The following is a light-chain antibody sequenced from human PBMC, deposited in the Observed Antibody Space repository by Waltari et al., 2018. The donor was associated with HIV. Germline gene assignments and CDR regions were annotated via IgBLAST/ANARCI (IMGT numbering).Light chain of an antibody. CDR2: EVS. CDR3: SSYTSSSTPYV. CDR1: SSDVGDYNY. Sequence: QSALTQPASVSGSPGQSITISCTGTSSDVGDYNYVSWYQQHPGKAPKVMIYEVSNRPSGVSNRFSGSKSGNTASLSISGLQAEDEADYYCSSYTSSSTPYVFGTGTKVTVL. J-gene: IGLJ1*01. V-gene: IGLV2-14*01.